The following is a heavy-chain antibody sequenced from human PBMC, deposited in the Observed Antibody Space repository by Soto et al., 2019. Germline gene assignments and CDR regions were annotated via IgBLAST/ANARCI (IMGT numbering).Heavy chain of an antibody. Sequence: PGGSLRLSCAASGFSFGDYLMNWARQAPGKGLEWVSAIHCNPSGNTYYADSVKCRFIISRDNSKNTLYLQLNSLSAEDTAVYYCARPRGHPYYFDYWGQGTLVTVSS. J-gene: IGHJ4*02. D-gene: IGHD3-10*01. CDR3: ARPRGHPYYFDY. CDR2: IHCNPSGNT. V-gene: IGHV3-23*01. CDR1: GFSFGDYL.